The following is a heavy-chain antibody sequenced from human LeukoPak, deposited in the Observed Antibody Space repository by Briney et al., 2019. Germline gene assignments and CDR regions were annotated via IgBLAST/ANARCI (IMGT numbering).Heavy chain of an antibody. CDR2: IYYTGST. CDR3: ARGYGVVISTPYYYGMDV. Sequence: KPSETLSLTCTVSGGSISTYYWSWIRQPPGKGLEWLGYIYYTGSTNYNPSLESRVAISVDTPKNQFSLRMTSVTAADTAVYYCARGYGVVISTPYYYGMDVWGQGTTVTVSS. J-gene: IGHJ6*02. D-gene: IGHD3-3*01. V-gene: IGHV4-59*01. CDR1: GGSISTYY.